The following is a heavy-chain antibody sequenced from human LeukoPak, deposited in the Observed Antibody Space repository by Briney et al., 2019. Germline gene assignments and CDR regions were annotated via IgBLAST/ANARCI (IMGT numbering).Heavy chain of an antibody. V-gene: IGHV4-34*01. J-gene: IGHJ4*02. Sequence: PSETLSLTCAVYSGSFSGYYWSWIRQPPGKGLEWIGEINHSGSTNYNPSLKSRVTISVDTSKNQFSLKLSSVTAADTAVYYCARVRSGTYGNWGQGTLVTVSS. CDR2: INHSGST. CDR3: ARVRSGTYGN. CDR1: SGSFSGYY. D-gene: IGHD1-26*01.